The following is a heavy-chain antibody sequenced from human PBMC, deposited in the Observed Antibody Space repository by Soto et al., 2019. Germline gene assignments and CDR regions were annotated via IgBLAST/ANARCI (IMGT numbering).Heavy chain of an antibody. CDR1: GFTFSDYY. D-gene: IGHD6-13*01. Sequence: QVQLVESGGGLVKPGGSLRLSCAASGFTFSDYYMSWIRQAPGKGLEWVSYISSSSSYTNYADSVKGRFTISRDNAKNSLYLQMNSLRAEDTAVYYCARAVYSCSWPYFDLWGRGTLVTVSS. J-gene: IGHJ2*01. CDR2: ISSSSSYT. CDR3: ARAVYSCSWPYFDL. V-gene: IGHV3-11*05.